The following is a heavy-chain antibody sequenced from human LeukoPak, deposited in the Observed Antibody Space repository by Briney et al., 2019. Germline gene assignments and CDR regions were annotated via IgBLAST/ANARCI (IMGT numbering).Heavy chain of an antibody. V-gene: IGHV3-23*01. Sequence: PGGSLRLSCAASGFTFSNAWMSWVRQAPGKGLEWVSTMSDTGRSTFYGDSVKGRFTVSRDNSKDTLYLQMHSLRAEDTAVYYCAKVAYCGDDCSFNKWGQGTLVTVSS. J-gene: IGHJ4*02. CDR3: AKVAYCGDDCSFNK. CDR2: MSDTGRST. CDR1: GFTFSNAW. D-gene: IGHD2-21*02.